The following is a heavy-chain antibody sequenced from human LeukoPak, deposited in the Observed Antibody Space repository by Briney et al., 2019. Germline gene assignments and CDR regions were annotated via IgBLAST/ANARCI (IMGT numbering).Heavy chain of an antibody. CDR3: ARDWQWPEGDY. J-gene: IGHJ4*02. D-gene: IGHD6-19*01. Sequence: VASVKVSCKASGYTFTGYYMHWVRQAPRQGLEWMGRINPNSGGTNYAQKFQGRVTMTRDTSISTAYMELSRLRSDDTAVYYCARDWQWPEGDYWGQGTLVTVSS. CDR2: INPNSGGT. V-gene: IGHV1-2*06. CDR1: GYTFTGYY.